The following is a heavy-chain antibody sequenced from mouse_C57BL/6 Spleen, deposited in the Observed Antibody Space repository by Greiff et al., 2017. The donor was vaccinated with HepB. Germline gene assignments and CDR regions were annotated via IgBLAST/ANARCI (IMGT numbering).Heavy chain of an antibody. D-gene: IGHD3-2*02. V-gene: IGHV7-3*01. CDR1: GFTFTDYY. CDR3: ARSSQRNYYAMDY. J-gene: IGHJ4*01. Sequence: DVQLVESGGGLVQPGGSLSLSCAASGFTFTDYYMSWVRQPPGKALEWLGFIRNKANGYTTEYSASVKGRFTISRDNSQSILYLQMNALRAEDSATYYCARSSQRNYYAMDYWGQGTSVTVSS. CDR2: IRNKANGYTT.